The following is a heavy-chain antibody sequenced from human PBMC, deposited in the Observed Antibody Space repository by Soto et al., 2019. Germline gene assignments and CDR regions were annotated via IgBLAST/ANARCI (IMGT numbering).Heavy chain of an antibody. CDR3: ARTDYYGSGSYNGAFDI. V-gene: IGHV5-51*01. CDR1: GYSFTSHW. D-gene: IGHD3-10*01. Sequence: GESLKISCKGSGYSFTSHWIGWVRQMPGKGLEWMGIIYPGDSDTRYSPSFQGQVTISADKSISTAYLQWSSLKASDTAMYYCARTDYYGSGSYNGAFDIWGQGTMVTVSS. CDR2: IYPGDSDT. J-gene: IGHJ3*02.